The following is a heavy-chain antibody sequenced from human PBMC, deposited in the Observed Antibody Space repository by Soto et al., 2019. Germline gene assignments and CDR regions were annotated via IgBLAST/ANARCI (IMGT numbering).Heavy chain of an antibody. J-gene: IGHJ4*02. CDR1: GYTFTSYG. CDR3: ARDLITGTPGY. V-gene: IGHV1-18*04. Sequence: SVKVSCNASGYTFTSYGISWVRQAPGQGLEWMGWINAGNGNTKYSQKFQGRVTITRDTSASTAYMELSSLRSEDTAVYYCARDLITGTPGYWGQGTLVTVSS. CDR2: INAGNGNT. D-gene: IGHD1-7*01.